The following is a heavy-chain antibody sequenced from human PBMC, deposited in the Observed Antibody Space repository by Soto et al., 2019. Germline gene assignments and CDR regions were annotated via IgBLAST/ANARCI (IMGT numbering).Heavy chain of an antibody. D-gene: IGHD3-16*01. Sequence: QVQLVQSGAEVKKPGSSVKVSCKASGGTFSSYTISWVRQAPGQGLEWRGRIIPILGIANYAQKFQGRVTITADKSTSTAYMELSSLRSEDTAVYYCARGGTGPKVYYYYYYMDVWGKGTTVTVSS. CDR2: IIPILGIA. J-gene: IGHJ6*03. CDR1: GGTFSSYT. V-gene: IGHV1-69*02. CDR3: ARGGTGPKVYYYYYYMDV.